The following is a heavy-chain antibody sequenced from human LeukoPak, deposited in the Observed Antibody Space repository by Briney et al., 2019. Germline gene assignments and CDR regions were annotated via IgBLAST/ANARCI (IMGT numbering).Heavy chain of an antibody. CDR2: IYSGGST. CDR1: GFTVSSNY. V-gene: IGHV3-66*02. CDR3: ARDRDKYDFWSGYLR. D-gene: IGHD3-3*01. Sequence: PGGSLRLSCAASGFTVSSNYMSWVRQAPGKGLEWVSVIYSGGSTYYADSVKGRFTISRDNSMNTLYLQMNSLRAEDTAVYYCARDRDKYDFWSGYLRWGQGTLVTVSS. J-gene: IGHJ4*02.